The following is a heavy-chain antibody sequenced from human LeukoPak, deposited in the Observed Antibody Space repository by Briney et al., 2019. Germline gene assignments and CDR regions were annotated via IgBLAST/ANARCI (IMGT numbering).Heavy chain of an antibody. J-gene: IGHJ4*02. V-gene: IGHV4-38-2*02. CDR2: IYHSGST. Sequence: SEPLSLTCIVSGYSISSGYYWGWIRQPPGKGLEWVGSIYHSGSTYYNPSLKSRVTISVDTSKNQFSLKLSSVTAADTAVYYCARDSDDYNYDYWGQGTLVTVSS. CDR3: ARDSDDYNYDY. D-gene: IGHD5-24*01. CDR1: GYSISSGYY.